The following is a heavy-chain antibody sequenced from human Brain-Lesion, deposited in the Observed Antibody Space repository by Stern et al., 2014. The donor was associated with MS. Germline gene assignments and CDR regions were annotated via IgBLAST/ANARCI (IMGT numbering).Heavy chain of an antibody. J-gene: IGHJ4*02. CDR1: GGTFSTYA. Sequence: VQLVESGAEVKKPGSSVKVSCTTSGGTFSTYAIGWVRQAPGQGLEWMGGIPPLFDATNYAQKFQGRVTITADESTRTAYMELSSLRSDDTAMYYCARGDSEAPIYYFDSWGQGTLVTVSS. D-gene: IGHD2-21*01. CDR3: ARGDSEAPIYYFDS. V-gene: IGHV1-69*01. CDR2: IPPLFDAT.